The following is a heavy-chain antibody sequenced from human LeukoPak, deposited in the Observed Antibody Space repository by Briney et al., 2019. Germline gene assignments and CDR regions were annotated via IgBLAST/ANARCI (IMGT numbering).Heavy chain of an antibody. CDR3: ARGGGYYFDRSDLRYFDL. Sequence: GSLRLSCAASGFTFSSYGMSWVRQPPGKGLEWIGSMYYSGSTYYKPSLKSRVTISLDTSKNQFSLKLNSATAADTAVYYCARGGGYYFDRSDLRYFDLWGRGTLVTVSS. CDR2: MYYSGST. CDR1: GFTFSSYG. D-gene: IGHD3-22*01. V-gene: IGHV4-39*07. J-gene: IGHJ2*01.